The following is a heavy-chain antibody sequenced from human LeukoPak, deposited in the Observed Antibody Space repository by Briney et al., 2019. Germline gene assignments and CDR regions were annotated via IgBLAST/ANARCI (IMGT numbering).Heavy chain of an antibody. Sequence: SETLSLTCAVYGGSFSGYYWGWIRQPPGKGLEWIGSIYYSGSTYYNPSLKSRVTISVDTSKNQFSLKLSSATAADTAVYYCAREREYYDILTGYSNDDAFDIWGQGTMVTVSS. V-gene: IGHV4-34*01. D-gene: IGHD3-9*01. CDR1: GGSFSGYY. CDR3: AREREYYDILTGYSNDDAFDI. J-gene: IGHJ3*02. CDR2: IYYSGST.